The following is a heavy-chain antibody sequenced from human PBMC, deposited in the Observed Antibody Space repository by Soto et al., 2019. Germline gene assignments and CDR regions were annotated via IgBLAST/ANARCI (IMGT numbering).Heavy chain of an antibody. V-gene: IGHV4-39*01. Sequence: PSETLSLTCTFSGGPISSSTYHWGWIRLPPGKGLEWMGTVSSTGGTFYNPSLRGRVTISVDTSKNQFSLKLSSVTAADTAVYYCARQQDKTYSDDFLNXXAFDIWGQGTMVTVSS. CDR3: ARQQDKTYSDDFLNXXAFDI. CDR2: VSSTGGT. J-gene: IGHJ3*02. CDR1: GGPISSSTYH. D-gene: IGHD3-9*01.